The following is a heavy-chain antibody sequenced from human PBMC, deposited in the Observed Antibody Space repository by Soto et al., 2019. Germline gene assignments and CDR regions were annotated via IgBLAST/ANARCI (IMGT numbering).Heavy chain of an antibody. V-gene: IGHV3-21*01. Sequence: PGGSLRLSCAASGFTFSSYSMNWVRQAPGKGLEWVSSISSSSSYIYYADSVTGRFTISRDNAKNSLYLQMNSLRAEDTAVYYCARGGVYSSSPTRWYFDYWGQGPLVTVSS. CDR2: ISSSSSYI. D-gene: IGHD6-6*01. CDR3: ARGGVYSSSPTRWYFDY. J-gene: IGHJ4*02. CDR1: GFTFSSYS.